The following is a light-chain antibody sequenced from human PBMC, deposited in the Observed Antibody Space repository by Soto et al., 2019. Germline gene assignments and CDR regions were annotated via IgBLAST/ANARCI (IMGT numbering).Light chain of an antibody. CDR3: CSYAGSYTYWV. CDR2: DVS. J-gene: IGLJ3*02. V-gene: IGLV2-11*01. Sequence: QSALTQPRSVPGSPGQSVTISCTGTSSDVGVYNYVSWYQQHPGKAPKLMIYDVSKRPSGVPDRFSGSKSGTTASLTISGLQAEDEADYYCCSYAGSYTYWVFGGGTKLTVL. CDR1: SSDVGVYNY.